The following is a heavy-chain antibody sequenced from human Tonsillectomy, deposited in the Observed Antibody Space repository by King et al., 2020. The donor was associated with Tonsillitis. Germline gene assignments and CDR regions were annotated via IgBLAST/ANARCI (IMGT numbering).Heavy chain of an antibody. V-gene: IGHV1-18*01. D-gene: IGHD2-2*01. CDR1: GYTFTSYG. Sequence: VQLVESGAEVKKPGASVKVSCKASGYTFTSYGISWVRQAPGQGLEWMGWISAYNGNTNYAQKLQGRVTMTTDTSTSTAYMELRSLRSDDTAVYYCARDHCSSTSCYLYYYYYYMDVWGKGTTVTVSS. J-gene: IGHJ6*03. CDR3: ARDHCSSTSCYLYYYYYYMDV. CDR2: ISAYNGNT.